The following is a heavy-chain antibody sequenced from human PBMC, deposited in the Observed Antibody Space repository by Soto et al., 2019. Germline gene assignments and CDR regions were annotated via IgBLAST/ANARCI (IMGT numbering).Heavy chain of an antibody. CDR1: GFTFSSYG. CDR3: AKVGSTLGYCSGGSCYFHGMDV. V-gene: IGHV3-30*18. J-gene: IGHJ6*02. CDR2: ISYDGSNK. Sequence: GGSLRLSCAASGFTFSSYGMHWVRQAPGKGLEWVAVISYDGSNKYYADSVKGRFTISRDNSKNTLYLQMNSLRAEDTAVYYCAKVGSTLGYCSGGSCYFHGMDVWGQGTTVTVSS. D-gene: IGHD2-15*01.